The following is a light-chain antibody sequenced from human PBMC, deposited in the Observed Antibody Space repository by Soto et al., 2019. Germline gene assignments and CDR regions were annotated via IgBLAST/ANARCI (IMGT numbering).Light chain of an antibody. CDR3: CSFASSNTVI. CDR2: DGS. CDR1: SSDVGSYTL. J-gene: IGLJ2*01. V-gene: IGLV2-23*01. Sequence: QSALTQPASVSGSPGQSITISCTGTSSDVGSYTLVSWYQQHPGKAPKLMIYDGSKRPSGVSNRFSGSKSGNTASLTISGLQAEDEADYYCCSFASSNTVIFGGGTKLTVL.